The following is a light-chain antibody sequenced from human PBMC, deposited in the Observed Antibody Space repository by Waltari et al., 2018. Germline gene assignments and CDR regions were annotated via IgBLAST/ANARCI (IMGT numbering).Light chain of an antibody. CDR2: AKD. V-gene: IGLV3-19*01. Sequence: SSELNQDPAVSVALGQTGRITCQGDDLRNCHVSWYQQKPGQAPMLVSYAKDNRPSGLPVRFSGSSSRNSAALTITEAQAEDEDDYYCNSRDSRGKHCGVFGGGTKLTVL. CDR3: NSRDSRGKHCGV. CDR1: DLRNCH. J-gene: IGLJ3*02.